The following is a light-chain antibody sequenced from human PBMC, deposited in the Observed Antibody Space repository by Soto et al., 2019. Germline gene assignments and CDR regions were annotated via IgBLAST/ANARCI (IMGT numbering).Light chain of an antibody. CDR1: SSNIGAGYD. Sequence: QSVLTQPPSVSGAPGQRVTISCTGSSSNIGAGYDVHWYQQLPGTAPKLLIYGNSNRPSGVPDRLSGSKSGTSSSLAITGLHAEDDADDGGQSYGGSRTGVLFRGGTKRAVL. CDR3: QSYGGSRTGVL. CDR2: GNS. J-gene: IGLJ2*01. V-gene: IGLV1-40*01.